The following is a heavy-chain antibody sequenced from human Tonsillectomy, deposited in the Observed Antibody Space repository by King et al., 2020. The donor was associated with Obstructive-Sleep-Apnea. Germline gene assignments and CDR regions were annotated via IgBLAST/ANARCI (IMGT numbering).Heavy chain of an antibody. CDR2: MSWNSGSI. J-gene: IGHJ6*02. CDR3: AKVMALSAAILPGMDV. V-gene: IGHV3-9*01. Sequence: MHWVRQAPGKGLEWVSGMSWNSGSIGYADSVKGRFTISRDNAKNALYLQMNSLRSEATALYNCAKVMALSAAILPGMDVWGSVSTVTVSS. D-gene: IGHD2-2*02.